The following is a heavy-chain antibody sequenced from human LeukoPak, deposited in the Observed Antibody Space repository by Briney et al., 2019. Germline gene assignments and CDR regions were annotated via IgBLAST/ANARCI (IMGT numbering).Heavy chain of an antibody. CDR2: IHYNGGT. CDR1: GVPLHGYY. D-gene: IGHD1-26*01. Sequence: AETLSLTCTVSGVPLHGYYLSWVRQPPGKGLEWIWYIHYNGGTTYKPSPQSRGNIIVGTSKKQFFPKLSSMTRSAKAGYYYYSGSPNNIPSLKSRVTISVDTSKNQFPLKLSSVTAADTPVYYCARDAYSGRPAVLGYWGQGTLVTVSS. J-gene: IGHJ4*02. CDR3: YSGSPNNIPSLKSRVTISVDTSKNQFPLKLSSVTAADTPVYYCARDAYSGRPAVLGY. V-gene: IGHV4-59*01.